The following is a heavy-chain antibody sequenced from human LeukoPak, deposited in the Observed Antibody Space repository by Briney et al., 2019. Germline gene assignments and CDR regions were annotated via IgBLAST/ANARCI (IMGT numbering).Heavy chain of an antibody. CDR2: IRYDGSNK. J-gene: IGHJ3*02. CDR3: ARSPTYYDFWSGYYTGGDDAFDI. Sequence: GGSLRLSCTASGFTFSSYGMHWVRQAPGKGLEWVAFIRYDGSNKYYADSVKGRFTISRDNAKNTLYLQMNSLRAEDTAVYYCARSPTYYDFWSGYYTGGDDAFDIWGQGTMVTVSS. V-gene: IGHV3-30*02. D-gene: IGHD3-3*01. CDR1: GFTFSSYG.